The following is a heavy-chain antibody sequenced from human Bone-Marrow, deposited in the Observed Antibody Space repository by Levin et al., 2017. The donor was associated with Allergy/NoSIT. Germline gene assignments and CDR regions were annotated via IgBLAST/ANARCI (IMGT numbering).Heavy chain of an antibody. J-gene: IGHJ3*02. CDR2: ITSDSTI. CDR3: SRYYMTVAVVYAFDI. V-gene: IGHV3-11*01. D-gene: IGHD3-10*01. Sequence: PGGSLRLSCTGSGLSFRDYDMSWIRQSPGKGLEWISYITSDSTIYYADSVKGRFTISRDNADNSLYLQMNSLRAEDTAVYYCSRYYMTVAVVYAFDIWGPGTVVTVSS. CDR1: GLSFRDYD.